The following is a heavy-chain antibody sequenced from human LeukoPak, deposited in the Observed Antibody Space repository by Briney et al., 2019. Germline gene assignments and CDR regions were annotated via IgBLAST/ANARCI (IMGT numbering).Heavy chain of an antibody. V-gene: IGHV3-33*01. J-gene: IGHJ4*01. CDR2: IRYDGTFT. Sequence: ERYLRLSCAASGFIFSSHGMHWVRQAPGKGLEWVAAIRYDGTFTPHADSVKDRFTISRDNSKNTLYLQMNSLRAEDSAMYYCARYSCDDVSGFWDYWGHGTLVTVSS. D-gene: IGHD3-22*01. CDR1: GFIFSSHG. CDR3: ARYSCDDVSGFWDY.